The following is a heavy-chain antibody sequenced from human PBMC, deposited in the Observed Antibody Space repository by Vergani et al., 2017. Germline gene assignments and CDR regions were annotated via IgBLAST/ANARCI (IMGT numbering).Heavy chain of an antibody. D-gene: IGHD2-21*02. V-gene: IGHV3-73*01. CDR1: GFTFSGSA. CDR3: SRHDDIVVVTALDY. J-gene: IGHJ4*02. Sequence: VQLVESGGGVVQPGGSLRLSCAASGFTFSGSAIHWVRQASGKGLEWIGRIRSKVNTYATAYAASVKGRFTISIDDSKNTAYLQMNSLRTEDTAMYFCSRHDDIVVVTALDYWGQGTLVTVSS. CDR2: IRSKVNTYAT.